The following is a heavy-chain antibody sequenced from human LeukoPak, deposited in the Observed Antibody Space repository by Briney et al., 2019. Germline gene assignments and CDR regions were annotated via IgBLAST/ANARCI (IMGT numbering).Heavy chain of an antibody. V-gene: IGHV1-2*02. CDR1: GYTFTGCY. Sequence: ASVKVSCKASGYTFTGCYMHWVRQAPGQGLEWMGWINPNSGGTNYAQKFQGRVTMTRDTSISTAYMELSRLRSDDTAVYYCARPYYYDSSGYYGPDYSPYYFDYWGQGTLVSVSS. CDR2: INPNSGGT. CDR3: ARPYYYDSSGYYGPDYSPYYFDY. D-gene: IGHD3-22*01. J-gene: IGHJ4*02.